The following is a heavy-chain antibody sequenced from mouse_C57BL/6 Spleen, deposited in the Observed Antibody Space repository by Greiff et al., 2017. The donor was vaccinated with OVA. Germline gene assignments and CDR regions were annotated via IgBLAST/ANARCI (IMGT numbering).Heavy chain of an antibody. Sequence: VQLQQSGGGLVKPGGSLKLSCAASGFTFSDYGMHWVRQAPEKGLEWVAYISSGSSTIYYADTVKGRFTISRDNAKNTLFLQMTSLRSEDTAMYYCARIPTEDYAMDYWGQGTSVTVSS. CDR2: ISSGSSTI. D-gene: IGHD1-1*01. V-gene: IGHV5-17*01. CDR1: GFTFSDYG. J-gene: IGHJ4*01. CDR3: ARIPTEDYAMDY.